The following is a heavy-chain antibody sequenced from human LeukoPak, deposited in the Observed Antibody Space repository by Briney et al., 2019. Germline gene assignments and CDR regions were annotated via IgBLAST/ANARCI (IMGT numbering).Heavy chain of an antibody. CDR3: ARGIDSSGYYPFDY. Sequence: PGGSLRLSCAASGFTFSSYAMHWVRQAPGKGLEWVAVISYDGSNKYYADSVKGRFTISRDNSKNTLYLQMNSLRAEDTAVYYCARGIDSSGYYPFDYWGQGTLVTVSS. CDR2: ISYDGSNK. CDR1: GFTFSSYA. D-gene: IGHD3-22*01. V-gene: IGHV3-30-3*01. J-gene: IGHJ4*02.